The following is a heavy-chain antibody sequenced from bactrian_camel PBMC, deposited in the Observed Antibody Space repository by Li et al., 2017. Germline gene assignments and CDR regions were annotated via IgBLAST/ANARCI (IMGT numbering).Heavy chain of an antibody. V-gene: IGHV3-2*01. CDR3: ATLYGGSW. J-gene: IGHJ4*01. D-gene: IGHD6*01. CDR1: GIAFDMYH. Sequence: QLVESGGGLVQPGESARLSCAVLGIAFDMYHGSWVRQARGKGLEWVSSIYRDGSNTYYADSVKGRLTISRDNAKNTMYLQMNSLKSEDTALYYCATLYGGSWWGQGTQVTVS. CDR2: IYRDGSNT.